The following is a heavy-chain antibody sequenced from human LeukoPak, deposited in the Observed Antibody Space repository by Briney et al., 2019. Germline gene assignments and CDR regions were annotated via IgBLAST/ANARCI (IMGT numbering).Heavy chain of an antibody. J-gene: IGHJ4*02. D-gene: IGHD3-22*01. CDR1: GYTFTSYD. Sequence: ASVKVSCKASGYTFTSYDINWMRQATGQGLEWMGWMNPNSGNTGYAQKFQGRVTMTRNTSISTAYMELSSLRSEDTAVYYCARDRDYYDSSGPDYWGQGTLVTVSS. V-gene: IGHV1-8*01. CDR2: MNPNSGNT. CDR3: ARDRDYYDSSGPDY.